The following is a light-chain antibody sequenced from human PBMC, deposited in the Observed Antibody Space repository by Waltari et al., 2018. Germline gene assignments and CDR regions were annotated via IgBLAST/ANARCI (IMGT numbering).Light chain of an antibody. CDR2: AAS. V-gene: IGKV1-39*01. CDR3: QQSYSTPYT. J-gene: IGKJ2*01. Sequence: DIQMTQSPSSLSASVGDRVTITCRASQSIRRYLNWYQQKPGKAPKLLIYAASSLQSGVPSRFSCSGSGTDFTLTISSLQPEDFATYYCQQSYSTPYTFGQGTKLEIK. CDR1: QSIRRY.